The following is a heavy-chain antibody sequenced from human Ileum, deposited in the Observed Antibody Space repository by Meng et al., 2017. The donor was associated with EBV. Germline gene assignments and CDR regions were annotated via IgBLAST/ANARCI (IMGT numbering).Heavy chain of an antibody. J-gene: IGHJ4*02. D-gene: IGHD6-19*01. Sequence: QVQLVQSGSVLRKPGASVKVSCKASGYTFRSHAMSWVRQAPGQGLEWMGWINSNTGNSTYAQGFTGRFVFSLDTSVSTAYLHINSLKTEDTAVYYCAREVGQGWYYFDYWGQGTLVTVSS. CDR3: AREVGQGWYYFDY. V-gene: IGHV7-4-1*02. CDR2: INSNTGNS. CDR1: GYTFRSHA.